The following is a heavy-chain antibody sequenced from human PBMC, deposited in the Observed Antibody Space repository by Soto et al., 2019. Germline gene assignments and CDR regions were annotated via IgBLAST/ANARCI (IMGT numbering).Heavy chain of an antibody. J-gene: IGHJ4*02. V-gene: IGHV3-64D*06. Sequence: GGSLRLSCSASGFTFSSYAMHWVRQAPGKGLEYVSAISSNGGSTYYADSVKGRFTISRDDSKNTLYLQMSSLRAEDTAVYYCVKSGRWLQLPRPFDYWGQGTLVTVSS. CDR3: VKSGRWLQLPRPFDY. D-gene: IGHD5-12*01. CDR2: ISSNGGST. CDR1: GFTFSSYA.